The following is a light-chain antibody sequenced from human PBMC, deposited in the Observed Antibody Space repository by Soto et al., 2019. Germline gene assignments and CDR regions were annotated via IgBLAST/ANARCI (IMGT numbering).Light chain of an antibody. CDR2: EVT. J-gene: IGLJ2*01. CDR3: SSFARGDNPHVL. Sequence: QSALTQPPSASGSPGQSVTISCTGTSSDVAGSDYVSWYQQHPGKDPKLIIYEVTKRPAGVPDRFSGSKSGNTASLTVSGLQADDESYYYCSSFARGDNPHVLFGGGTKVTVL. V-gene: IGLV2-8*01. CDR1: SSDVAGSDY.